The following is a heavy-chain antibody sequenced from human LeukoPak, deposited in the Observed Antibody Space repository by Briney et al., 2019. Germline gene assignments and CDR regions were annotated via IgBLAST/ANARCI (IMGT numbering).Heavy chain of an antibody. Sequence: GSVKVFCKASGYTFTSYGISWVRQAPGQGLEWMGWISTYNGNTNYAQKLQGRVTMTTDTSTSTAYMELRSLRSDDTAVYYCARDLGSGWQRNFDYWGQGTLVTVSS. CDR1: GYTFTSYG. J-gene: IGHJ4*02. CDR2: ISTYNGNT. CDR3: ARDLGSGWQRNFDY. D-gene: IGHD6-19*01. V-gene: IGHV1-18*01.